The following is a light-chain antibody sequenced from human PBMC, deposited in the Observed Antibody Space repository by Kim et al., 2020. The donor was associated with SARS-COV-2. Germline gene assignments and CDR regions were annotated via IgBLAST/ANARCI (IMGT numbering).Light chain of an antibody. J-gene: IGLJ3*02. Sequence: PERNVTVTRAVTAGAVTMGYCPSWFQLKPGQAPRSMFQTASGRHSWPPPRFAGSLLGGNAALTLSGVQPEDEAEYYCLLYYGSVWVFGGGTQLTVL. CDR3: LLYYGSVWV. CDR2: TAS. V-gene: IGLV7-43*01. CDR1: AGAVTMGYC.